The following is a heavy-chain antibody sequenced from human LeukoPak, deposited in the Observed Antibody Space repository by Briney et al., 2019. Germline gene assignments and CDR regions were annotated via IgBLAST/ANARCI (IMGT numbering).Heavy chain of an antibody. D-gene: IGHD6-19*01. CDR3: AKDGYSSGRGYFDS. J-gene: IGHJ4*02. CDR2: ISGSGGST. Sequence: GGTLRLSCAASGFTFRSNGMSWVRQAPGKGLEWVSAISGSGGSTYYADSVKGRFIISRDNAKNSLYLQMNTLRVEDAALYYCAKDGYSSGRGYFDSWGQGTRVTVSS. CDR1: GFTFRSNG. V-gene: IGHV3-23*01.